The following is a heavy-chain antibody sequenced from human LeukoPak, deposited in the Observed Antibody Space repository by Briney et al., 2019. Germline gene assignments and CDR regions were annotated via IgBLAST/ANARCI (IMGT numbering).Heavy chain of an antibody. D-gene: IGHD3-10*01. Sequence: PGGSLRLSCAVSGFTVSSNYMSWVRQAPGKGLEWVSVVYGGGTTYYADSVKGRFTVSRDNSKNTLYLQMNSLRPEDTAMYYCARAHYGSGSYFHDYWGQGTLVTVSS. CDR3: ARAHYGSGSYFHDY. J-gene: IGHJ4*02. CDR2: VYGGGTT. CDR1: GFTVSSNY. V-gene: IGHV3-53*05.